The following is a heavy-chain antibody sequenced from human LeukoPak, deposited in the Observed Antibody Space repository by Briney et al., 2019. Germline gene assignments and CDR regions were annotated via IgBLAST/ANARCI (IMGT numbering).Heavy chain of an antibody. CDR2: IYTSGST. CDR1: GGSISSGSYY. V-gene: IGHV4-61*02. J-gene: IGHJ4*02. Sequence: SQTLSLTCPVSGGSISSGSYYWSWIRQPAGKGLEWIGRIYTSGSTNYNPSLKSRVTISVDTSKNQFSLKLSSVTAADTAVYYCAREAYCGGDCYSGFDYWGQGTLVTVSS. D-gene: IGHD2-21*02. CDR3: AREAYCGGDCYSGFDY.